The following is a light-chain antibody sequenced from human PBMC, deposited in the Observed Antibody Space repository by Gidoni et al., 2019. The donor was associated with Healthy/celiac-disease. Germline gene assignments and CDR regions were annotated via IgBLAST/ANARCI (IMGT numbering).Light chain of an antibody. Sequence: EIVLTQSPATLSLSPGARATLSCRASQRVSSYLAWYQQKPGQAPRLLIYDASNRATGLPARFSGSGSGTDFTLTISSLEPEDFAVYYCQQRSNWPPVTFGQGTKLEIK. V-gene: IGKV3-11*01. CDR2: DAS. CDR3: QQRSNWPPVT. J-gene: IGKJ2*01. CDR1: QRVSSY.